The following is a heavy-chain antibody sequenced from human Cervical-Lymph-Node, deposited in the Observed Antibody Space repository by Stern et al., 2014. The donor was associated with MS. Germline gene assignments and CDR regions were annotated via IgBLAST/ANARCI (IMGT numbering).Heavy chain of an antibody. Sequence: QVTLRESGPPLVKPTQTLTLTCTFSGFSLSTSGVAVGWIRQPPGKALEWLAVPYWDTDRSYSPSLKSRLTITKDTSKNQVVLTMTNMDPVDTATYYCAHALRRKNCSGGRCYSYDYWGQGTLVTVSS. CDR1: GFSLSTSGVA. J-gene: IGHJ4*02. CDR2: PYWDTDR. V-gene: IGHV2-5*02. CDR3: AHALRRKNCSGGRCYSYDY. D-gene: IGHD2-15*01.